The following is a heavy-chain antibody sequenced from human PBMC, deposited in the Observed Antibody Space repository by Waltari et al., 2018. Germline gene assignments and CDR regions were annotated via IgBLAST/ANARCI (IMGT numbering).Heavy chain of an antibody. V-gene: IGHV4-39*01. Sequence: QLQLQESGPGLVKPSETLSLTCPVPGGAISTSSYYWCWIRQPPGKGLEWIGSIYYGGSTYYNPSLKSRVTISVDTSKNQFSLKLSSVTAADTAVYYCARSRRYGFLEWLLDGYWGQGTLVTVSS. J-gene: IGHJ4*02. CDR3: ARSRRYGFLEWLLDGY. CDR1: GGAISTSSYY. CDR2: IYYGGST. D-gene: IGHD3-3*01.